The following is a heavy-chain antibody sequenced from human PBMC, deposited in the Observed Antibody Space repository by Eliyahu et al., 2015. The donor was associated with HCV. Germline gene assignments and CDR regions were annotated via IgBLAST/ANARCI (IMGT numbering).Heavy chain of an antibody. CDR3: AHMTTVTTEDY. CDR1: GFTFSSYT. V-gene: IGHV3-21*01. CDR2: ISTSSNYI. Sequence: VQLAESGGGLVKPGGSLRLSCAASGFTFSSYTMNWVRQAPGKGLEWVSFISTSSNYIYYADSVKGRFTISRDNAKNSLYLEMTSLRVEDTAIYYCAHMTTVTTEDYWGQGTLVTVSS. D-gene: IGHD4-17*01. J-gene: IGHJ4*02.